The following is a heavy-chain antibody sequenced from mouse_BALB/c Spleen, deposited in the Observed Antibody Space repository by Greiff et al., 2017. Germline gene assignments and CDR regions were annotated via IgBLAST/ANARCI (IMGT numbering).Heavy chain of an antibody. CDR2: IRNKANGYTT. J-gene: IGHJ1*01. D-gene: IGHD1-1*01. V-gene: IGHV7-3*02. Sequence: EVQLVESGGGLVQPGGSLRLSCATSGFTFTDYYMSWVRQPPGKALEWLGFIRNKANGYTTEYSASVKGRFTISRDNSQSILYLQMNTLRAVDSATYYCARDYYGSSGWYFDVWGAGTTVTVSS. CDR1: GFTFTDYY. CDR3: ARDYYGSSGWYFDV.